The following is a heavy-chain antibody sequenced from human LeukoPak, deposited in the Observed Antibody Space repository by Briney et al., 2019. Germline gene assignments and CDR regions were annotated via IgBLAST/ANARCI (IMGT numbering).Heavy chain of an antibody. Sequence: GGSLRLSCAASGFTFSSYRMNWVRQAPGKGLEWVSSISTSSSYIYYADSVKGRFTISRDNSKNTLHLQMNSLRAEDTAVYYCARDRYGSGSQDYYYYGMDVWGQGTTVTVSS. CDR1: GFTFSSYR. V-gene: IGHV3-21*04. J-gene: IGHJ6*02. CDR3: ARDRYGSGSQDYYYYGMDV. CDR2: ISTSSSYI. D-gene: IGHD3-10*01.